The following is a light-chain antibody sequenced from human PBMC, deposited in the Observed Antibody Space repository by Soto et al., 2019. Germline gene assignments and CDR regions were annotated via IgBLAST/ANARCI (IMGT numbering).Light chain of an antibody. CDR3: SSYADNNRV. CDR2: EVT. V-gene: IGLV2-8*01. CDR1: SSDVGAYNY. Sequence: QSVLTQPPSASGSPGQSVTISCTGTSSDVGAYNYVSWYQQHPAKAPKLIIYEVTKRPSGVPDRFSGSKSGNTASLTVSGLQAEDEADYYCSSYADNNRVFGTGTKVTVL. J-gene: IGLJ1*01.